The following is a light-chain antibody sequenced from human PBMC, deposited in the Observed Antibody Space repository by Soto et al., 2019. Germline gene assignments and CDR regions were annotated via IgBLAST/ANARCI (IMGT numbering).Light chain of an antibody. V-gene: IGLV1-44*01. CDR2: SNN. CDR1: SSNIGSDT. Sequence: QSVLTQPPSASGTPGRRVTISCSGSSSNIGSDTVNWYQQVTGTAPKLLIYSNNQRPSGVPDRFSGSKSGTSASLAISGLQSEDEADYYCATWDDSLNRVVFGGGTKLTVL. J-gene: IGLJ3*02. CDR3: ATWDDSLNRVV.